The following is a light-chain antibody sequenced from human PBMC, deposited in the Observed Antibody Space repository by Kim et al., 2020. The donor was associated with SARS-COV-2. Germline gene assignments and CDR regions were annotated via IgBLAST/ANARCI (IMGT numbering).Light chain of an antibody. CDR1: QSISSY. CDR2: AAS. CDR3: QPRENKPTDA. Sequence: DIQMTQSPSSLSASVGDRVTITCRASQSISSYLNWYQQKPGKAPKLLIYAASSLQSGVPSRFSGSGSGTDFTLPISSLQPEDFVTYICQPRENKPTDALGQGPKLEI. V-gene: IGKV1-39*01. J-gene: IGKJ2*01.